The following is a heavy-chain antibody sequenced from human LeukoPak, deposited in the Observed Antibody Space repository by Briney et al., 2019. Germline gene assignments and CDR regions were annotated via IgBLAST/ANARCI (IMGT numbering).Heavy chain of an antibody. CDR1: GFTFSSYS. V-gene: IGHV3-21*01. CDR2: ISDSSSDI. J-gene: IGHJ4*02. CDR3: ARVDY. Sequence: GGSLRLSCAASGFTFSSYSMNWVRQAPGKGLEWVSSISDSSSDIYYADSVKGRFTISRDNAKNSLYLQMNSLRAEDTAVYYCARVDYRGQGTLVTVSS.